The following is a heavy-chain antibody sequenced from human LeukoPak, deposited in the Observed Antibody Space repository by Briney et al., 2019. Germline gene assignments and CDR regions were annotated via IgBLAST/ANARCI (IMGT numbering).Heavy chain of an antibody. D-gene: IGHD3-22*01. CDR3: ARYYDSSGYYYPTFDY. J-gene: IGHJ4*02. CDR1: GFTFSDYY. CDR2: ISSSGSTI. Sequence: GGPLRLSCAASGFTFSDYYMRWIRQAPGKGLVWVSYISSSGSTIFYADSVKGRFTISRDNAKNSLYLQMNSLRAEGTAVYYCARYYDSSGYYYPTFDYWGQGTLVTVSS. V-gene: IGHV3-11*01.